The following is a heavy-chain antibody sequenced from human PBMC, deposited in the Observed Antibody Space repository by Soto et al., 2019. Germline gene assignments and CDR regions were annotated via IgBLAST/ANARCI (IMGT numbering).Heavy chain of an antibody. CDR3: TTFERGVMVYYYYMDV. CDR1: GFTFSNAW. J-gene: IGHJ6*03. V-gene: IGHV3-15*01. Sequence: GGSLRLSCAASGFTFSNAWMSWVRQAPGKGLEWVGRIKSKTDGGTTDYAAPVKGRFTISRDDSKNTLYLQMNSLKTEDTAVYYCTTFERGVMVYYYYMDVWGKGTTVTVSS. D-gene: IGHD3-10*01. CDR2: IKSKTDGGTT.